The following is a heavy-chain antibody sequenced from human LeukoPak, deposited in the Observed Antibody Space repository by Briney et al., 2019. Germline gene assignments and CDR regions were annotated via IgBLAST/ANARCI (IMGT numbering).Heavy chain of an antibody. CDR1: GGSISSYY. Sequence: PSETLSLTCTVSGGSISSYYWSWIRHPPGKGLEWIGYISYSVSTNYNPSLKSRVTISVDASKNQFSLRLTSVTAADTAVYYCARDQGSSWFDYWGQGTLVTVSS. CDR2: ISYSVST. V-gene: IGHV4-59*01. J-gene: IGHJ4*02. CDR3: ARDQGSSWFDY. D-gene: IGHD6-13*01.